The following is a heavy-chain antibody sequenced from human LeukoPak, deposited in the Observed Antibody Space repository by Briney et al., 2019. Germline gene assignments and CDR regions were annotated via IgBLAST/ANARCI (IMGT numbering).Heavy chain of an antibody. V-gene: IGHV4-34*01. J-gene: IGHJ4*02. CDR2: INHSGST. CDR1: GGSFSGYY. CDR3: ARFLRTSSGSYFDY. D-gene: IGHD1-26*01. Sequence: SETLSLTCAVYGGSFSGYYWSWIRQPPGKGLEWIGEINHSGSTNYNPSLKSRVTISVGTSKNQFSLKLSSVTAADTAVYYCARFLRTSSGSYFDYWGQGTLVTVSS.